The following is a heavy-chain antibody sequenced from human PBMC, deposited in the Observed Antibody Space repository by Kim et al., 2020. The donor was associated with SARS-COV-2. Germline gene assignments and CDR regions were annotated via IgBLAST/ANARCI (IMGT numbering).Heavy chain of an antibody. CDR3: ARDYTMVRGVIRRYFDL. D-gene: IGHD3-10*01. CDR1: GFTVSSNY. J-gene: IGHJ2*01. CDR2: IYSGGST. Sequence: GGSLRLSCAASGFTVSSNYMSWVRQAPGKGLEWGSVIYSGGSTYYADSVKGRFTITRDNSKNTLYLQMNSLKAEDTAVYYCARDYTMVRGVIRRYFDLWGRGTLVTVSS. V-gene: IGHV3-53*01.